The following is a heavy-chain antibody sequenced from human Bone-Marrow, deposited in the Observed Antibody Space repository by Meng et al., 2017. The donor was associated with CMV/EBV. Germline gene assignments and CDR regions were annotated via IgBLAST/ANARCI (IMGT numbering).Heavy chain of an antibody. V-gene: IGHV3-48*03. Sequence: GESLKISCAASGFTFSNYWMSWVRQAPGKGLEWVSYISSSGSTIYYADSVKGRFTISRDNAKNSLYLQMNSLRAEDTAVYYCARDDSSGYHYWGQGTLITVSS. CDR1: GFTFSNYW. CDR2: ISSSGSTI. CDR3: ARDDSSGYHY. D-gene: IGHD3-22*01. J-gene: IGHJ4*02.